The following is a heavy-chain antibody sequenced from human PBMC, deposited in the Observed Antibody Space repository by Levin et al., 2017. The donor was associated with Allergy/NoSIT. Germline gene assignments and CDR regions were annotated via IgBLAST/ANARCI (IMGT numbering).Heavy chain of an antibody. CDR1: GFTFSSYA. CDR3: AKVSSRGIVVVPAAWGIDY. CDR2: ISGSGGST. V-gene: IGHV3-23*01. Sequence: GGSLRLSCAASGFTFSSYAMSWVRQAPGKGLEWVSAISGSGGSTYYADSVKGRFTISRDNSKNTLYLQMNSLRAEDTAVYYCAKVSSRGIVVVPAAWGIDYWGQGTLVTVSS. J-gene: IGHJ4*02. D-gene: IGHD2-2*01.